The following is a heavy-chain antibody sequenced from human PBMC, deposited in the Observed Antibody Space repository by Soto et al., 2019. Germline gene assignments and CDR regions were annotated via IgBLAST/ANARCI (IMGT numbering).Heavy chain of an antibody. V-gene: IGHV1-8*01. J-gene: IGHJ3*02. CDR2: MNPNSGNT. CDR1: GYTFTSYD. CDR3: IYDSRPDGDAFDI. Sequence: ASVKVSCKASGYTFTSYDINWVRQATGQGLEWMGWMNPNSGNTGYAQKFQGRVTMTRNTSISTAYMELSSLRSEDTAVYYCIYDSRPDGDAFDIWGQGTMVTVSS. D-gene: IGHD3-22*01.